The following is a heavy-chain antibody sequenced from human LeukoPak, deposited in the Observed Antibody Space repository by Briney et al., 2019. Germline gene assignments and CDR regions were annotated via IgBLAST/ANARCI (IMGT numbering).Heavy chain of an antibody. V-gene: IGHV3-53*01. J-gene: IGHJ4*02. CDR2: IYFGGTT. Sequence: GGSLRLSCAASGFTVSSNYMTWVRQAPGQGLEWVSVIYFGGTTYYADSVKGRFTISRDNSKNTVYLQMNSLRVEDTAVYYCARYFEHWGQGTLVTVSS. CDR3: ARYFEH. CDR1: GFTVSSNY.